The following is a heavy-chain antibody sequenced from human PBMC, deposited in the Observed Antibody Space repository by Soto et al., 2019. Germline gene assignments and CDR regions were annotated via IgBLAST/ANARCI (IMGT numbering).Heavy chain of an antibody. CDR3: ARALYYYDSSGYYGVYYGMDV. CDR1: GGTFSSYA. D-gene: IGHD3-22*01. J-gene: IGHJ6*02. V-gene: IGHV1-69*06. Sequence: GASVKVSCKASGGTFSSYAISWVRQAPGQGLEWMGGIIPIFGTANYAQKFQGRVTITADKSTSTAYMELSSLRSEDTAVYYCARALYYYDSSGYYGVYYGMDVWGQGTTVTVSS. CDR2: IIPIFGTA.